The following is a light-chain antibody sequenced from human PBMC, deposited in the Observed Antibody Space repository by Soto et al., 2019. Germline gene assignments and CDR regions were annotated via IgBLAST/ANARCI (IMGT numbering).Light chain of an antibody. V-gene: IGKV3-20*01. J-gene: IGKJ1*01. CDR2: GAS. CDR1: QSVSNNY. Sequence: EVVLTQSPVTLSLSPGERATLSCRASQSVSNNYLAWYQQKPGQAPRLLIYGASNRATGIPDRFSGSGSGTESTLTIRRLEPEDFAVYYCKQYGSSGTFGQGTKVDIK. CDR3: KQYGSSGT.